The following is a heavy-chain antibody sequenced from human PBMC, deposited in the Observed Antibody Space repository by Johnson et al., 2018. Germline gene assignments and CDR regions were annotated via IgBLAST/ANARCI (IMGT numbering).Heavy chain of an antibody. V-gene: IGHV3-11*01. D-gene: IGHD1-26*01. J-gene: IGHJ6*02. Sequence: QVQLVQSGGGLVKPGGSLRLSCAASGFIFSNYYMSWIRQAPGKGLEWVSDITTSGSTIYYADSLKGRFTISRDNAKKSLYLQMNSLRAEDTGVYYCARVGSSYYYGLDVWGQGTTVTVSS. CDR1: GFIFSNYY. CDR2: ITTSGSTI. CDR3: ARVGSSYYYGLDV.